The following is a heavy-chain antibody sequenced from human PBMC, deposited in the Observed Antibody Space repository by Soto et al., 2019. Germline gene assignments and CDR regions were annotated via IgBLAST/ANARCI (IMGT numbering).Heavy chain of an antibody. Sequence: ASVKVSCKASGYTFTGHYIHWVRQAPGQGLEWVGWISPYSGDTNYEQKFQGRVTMTRDTSKTTAYMELSRLRSDDTAVYYCARIFIATGGRALDSWGQGTLGTVSA. J-gene: IGHJ4*02. V-gene: IGHV1-2*02. CDR1: GYTFTGHY. CDR3: ARIFIATGGRALDS. D-gene: IGHD6-13*01. CDR2: ISPYSGDT.